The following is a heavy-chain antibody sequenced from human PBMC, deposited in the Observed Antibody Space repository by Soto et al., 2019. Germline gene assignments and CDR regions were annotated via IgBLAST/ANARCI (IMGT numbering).Heavy chain of an antibody. CDR1: GFSLSNAGMG. CDR3: ARIALAYCGGDCYSQDY. Sequence: QVTLKESGPVLVKPTETLTLTCTVSGFSLSNAGMGVSWIRQPPGKALEWLAHIFSNDEKSYSTSLKSSLTISKDTSKSQVVLTMTNMDPMDTATYYCARIALAYCGGDCYSQDYWGQGTLVTVSS. V-gene: IGHV2-26*01. CDR2: IFSNDEK. J-gene: IGHJ4*02. D-gene: IGHD2-21*02.